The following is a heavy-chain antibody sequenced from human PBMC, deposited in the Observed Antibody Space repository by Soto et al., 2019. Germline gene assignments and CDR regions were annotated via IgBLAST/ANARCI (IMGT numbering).Heavy chain of an antibody. CDR3: ARLTIFELGGWLDP. CDR1: GGSISSYY. Sequence: SETLSLTCTVSGGSISSYYWSWIRQPPGKGLEWIGYIYYSGSTNYNPSLKSRVTISVDTSKNQFSLKLSSVTAADTAVYYCARLTIFELGGWLDPWGQGTLVTVSS. D-gene: IGHD3-3*01. V-gene: IGHV4-59*01. J-gene: IGHJ5*02. CDR2: IYYSGST.